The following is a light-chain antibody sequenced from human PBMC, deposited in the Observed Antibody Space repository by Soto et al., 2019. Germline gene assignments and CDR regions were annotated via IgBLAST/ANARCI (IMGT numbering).Light chain of an antibody. CDR1: QRVPSTY. Sequence: EIVLTQSPGTLSLSPGDRATLPCRASQRVPSTYLAWYQQKPAQAPRLLIYGVSRRATGIPDRFSGSGSGTDFTLTISRLEPEDFAVYYCQQYNVSPYGFGQGTKLEIK. V-gene: IGKV3-20*01. J-gene: IGKJ2*03. CDR3: QQYNVSPYG. CDR2: GVS.